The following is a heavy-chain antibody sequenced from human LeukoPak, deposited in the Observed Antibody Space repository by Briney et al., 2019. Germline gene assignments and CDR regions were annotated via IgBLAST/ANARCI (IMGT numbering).Heavy chain of an antibody. CDR2: ISSSSSYI. J-gene: IGHJ4*02. D-gene: IGHD3-16*02. Sequence: GGSLRLSCAASGFTFSSYAMSWVRQAPGKGLEWVSSISSSSSYIYYADSVKGRFTISRDNAKNSLYLQMNSLRAGDTAVYYCASMELSLPENFDYWGQGTLVTVSS. CDR1: GFTFSSYA. CDR3: ASMELSLPENFDY. V-gene: IGHV3-21*01.